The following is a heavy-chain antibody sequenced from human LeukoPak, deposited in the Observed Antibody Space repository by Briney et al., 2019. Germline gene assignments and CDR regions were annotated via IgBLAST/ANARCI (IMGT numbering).Heavy chain of an antibody. D-gene: IGHD2-15*01. J-gene: IGHJ4*02. CDR3: ARDRPTGASRVFVVQ. CDR2: MSSGRRYI. CDR1: GFSFSTYA. Sequence: GGSLRLSCTASGFSFSTYAMTWVRQAPRKGLDWISSMSSGRRYIYYADSVRGRFTISRDNTKNSLYLLMNNLRAEDTAIYYCARDRPTGASRVFVVQWGQGTPVTVSS. V-gene: IGHV3-21*06.